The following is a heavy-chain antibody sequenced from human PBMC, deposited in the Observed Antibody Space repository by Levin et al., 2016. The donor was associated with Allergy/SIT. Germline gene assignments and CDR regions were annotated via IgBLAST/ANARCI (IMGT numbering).Heavy chain of an antibody. J-gene: IGHJ3*02. Sequence: ASVKVSCKAPGYTFTSSDLHWVRQPTGQGLQWMGWMNPSSAYTAYAQNFQGRVTMTRDTSISTAYMELSSLRSEDTAVYYCARAPRGLYYYDSSGYYGLDAFDIWGQGTMVTVSS. CDR1: GYTFTSSD. V-gene: IGHV1-8*01. CDR2: MNPSSAYT. CDR3: ARAPRGLYYYDSSGYYGLDAFDI. D-gene: IGHD3-22*01.